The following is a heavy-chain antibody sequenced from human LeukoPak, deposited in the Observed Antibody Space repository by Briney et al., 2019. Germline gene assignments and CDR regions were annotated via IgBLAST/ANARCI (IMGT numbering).Heavy chain of an antibody. V-gene: IGHV3-21*06. CDR2: ISSSGGYI. J-gene: IGHJ4*02. CDR1: GFNIKTYS. Sequence: GGSLRLSCAVSGFNIKTYSMTWVRQAPGKGLEWVSTISSSGGYIYYADSVKGRFAISRDTAKNSLYLQMTSLRVEDTAVYNCARLRDTVTSASDYWGQGTLVTVSS. CDR3: ARLRDTVTSASDY. D-gene: IGHD4-17*01.